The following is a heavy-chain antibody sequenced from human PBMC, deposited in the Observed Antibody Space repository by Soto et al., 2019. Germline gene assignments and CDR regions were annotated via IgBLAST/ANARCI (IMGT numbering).Heavy chain of an antibody. D-gene: IGHD3-10*01. J-gene: IGHJ6*02. CDR2: FYHSGST. CDR1: GHSISSGYY. Sequence: PSETLSLTCAVSGHSISSGYYWGWIRQPPGKGLEWIGSFYHSGSTYYNPSLKSRVTISVDTSKNQFSLKLSSVTAADTAVYYCARDKGYTMVRGDDYYYYYGMDVWGRGTTVNV. V-gene: IGHV4-38-2*02. CDR3: ARDKGYTMVRGDDYYYYYGMDV.